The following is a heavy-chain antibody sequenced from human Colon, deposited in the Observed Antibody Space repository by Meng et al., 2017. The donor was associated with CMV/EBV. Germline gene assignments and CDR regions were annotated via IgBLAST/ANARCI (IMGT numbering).Heavy chain of an antibody. D-gene: IGHD2-15*01. J-gene: IGHJ4*02. CDR2: ISSSGSTI. CDR3: AKDIGTWTRGYYFDY. Sequence: GESLKISCAASGFTFSDYYMSWIRQAPGKGLEWVSYISSSGSTIYYADSVKGRFTISKDNSRNTVYLQMDSLRPDDTGIYYCAKDIGTWTRGYYFDYWGQGALVTVSS. CDR1: GFTFSDYY. V-gene: IGHV3-11*04.